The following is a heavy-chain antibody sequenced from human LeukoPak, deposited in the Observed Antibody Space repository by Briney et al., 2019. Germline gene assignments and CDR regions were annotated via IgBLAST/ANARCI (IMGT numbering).Heavy chain of an antibody. J-gene: IGHJ5*02. CDR3: ARHIAEAGYNWFDP. CDR2: IYYSGST. V-gene: IGHV4-59*01. CDR1: GGSISSYY. Sequence: SETLSLTCTVSGGSISSYYWSWIRQPPGKGLEWIGYIYYSGSTNYNPSLKSRVTISVNTSKNQFSLKLSSVTAADTAVYYCARHIAEAGYNWFDPWGQGTLVTVSS. D-gene: IGHD6-13*01.